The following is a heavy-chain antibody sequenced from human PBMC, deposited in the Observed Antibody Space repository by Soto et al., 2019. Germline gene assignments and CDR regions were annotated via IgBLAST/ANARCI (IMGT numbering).Heavy chain of an antibody. Sequence: GGSLRLSCAASGFTFSSYSMNWVRQAPGKGLEWVSYISSSSSTIYYADSVKGRFTISRDNAKNSLYLQMNSLRDEDTAVYYCARPRDYGDYYYGMDVWGQGTTVTVSS. CDR1: GFTFSSYS. CDR3: ARPRDYGDYYYGMDV. J-gene: IGHJ6*02. D-gene: IGHD4-17*01. CDR2: ISSSSSTI. V-gene: IGHV3-48*02.